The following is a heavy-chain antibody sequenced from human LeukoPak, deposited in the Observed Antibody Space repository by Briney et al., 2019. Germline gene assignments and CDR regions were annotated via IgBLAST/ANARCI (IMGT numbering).Heavy chain of an antibody. CDR2: ISGSGRST. J-gene: IGHJ4*02. Sequence: GGSLRLSCAASGFTFNTYAMSWVRQAPGKGLEWVSTISGSGRSTYYADSVKGRFTISRDNSNNTLYLQMTSLSAEDTAVFFCAKDHPDVAVAYFFDSWGQGTLVTVSS. D-gene: IGHD6-19*01. V-gene: IGHV3-23*01. CDR3: AKDHPDVAVAYFFDS. CDR1: GFTFNTYA.